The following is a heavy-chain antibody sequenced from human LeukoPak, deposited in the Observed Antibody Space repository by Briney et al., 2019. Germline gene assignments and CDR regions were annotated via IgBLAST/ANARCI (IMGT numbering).Heavy chain of an antibody. CDR2: IYPGDSDT. Sequence: GESLKTSCKGSGYSFTSYWIGWVRQMPGKGLEWMGIIYPGDSDTRYSPSFQGQVTISADKSISTAYLQWSSLKASDTAMYYCARLVSSSWSWVDAFDIWGQGTMVTVSS. V-gene: IGHV5-51*01. CDR1: GYSFTSYW. D-gene: IGHD6-13*01. J-gene: IGHJ3*02. CDR3: ARLVSSSWSWVDAFDI.